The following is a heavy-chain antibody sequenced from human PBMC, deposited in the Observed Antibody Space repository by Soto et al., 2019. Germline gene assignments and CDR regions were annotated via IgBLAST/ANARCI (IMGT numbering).Heavy chain of an antibody. Sequence: PGGSLRLSCVVPGSIFIGYGMHWVRQAPGKGLEWVAVIWHDGREKYYADSVKGRFTISRDNSKNTLYLQMNSLRAEDTALYYWARDRGTDYFDYWGRGTPVTVSS. J-gene: IGHJ4*02. CDR2: IWHDGREK. CDR1: GSIFIGYG. V-gene: IGHV3-33*01. CDR3: ARDRGTDYFDY.